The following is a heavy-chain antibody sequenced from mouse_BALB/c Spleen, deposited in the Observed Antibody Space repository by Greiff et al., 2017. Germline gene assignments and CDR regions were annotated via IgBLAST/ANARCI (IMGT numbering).Heavy chain of an antibody. CDR1: GFTFSSYG. CDR2: INSNGGST. V-gene: IGHV5-6-3*01. CDR3: ARETTVGAMDY. Sequence: EVKLVESGGGLVQPGGSLKLSCAASGFTFSSYGMSWVRQTPDKRLELVATINSNGGSTYYPDSVKGRFTISRDNAKNTLYLQMSSLKSEDTAMYYCARETTVGAMDYWGQGTSVTVSS. D-gene: IGHD1-1*01. J-gene: IGHJ4*01.